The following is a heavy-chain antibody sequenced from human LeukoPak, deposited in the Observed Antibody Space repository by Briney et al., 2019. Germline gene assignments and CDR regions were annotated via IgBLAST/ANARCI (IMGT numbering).Heavy chain of an antibody. J-gene: IGHJ4*02. CDR3: ARDIAYGYGSFDY. Sequence: GGSLRLSCAASGFTFSISNMNWVRQAPGKGLEWVSSITSSSNYIYYAVSVKGRFTISRDNAKNLLILQMNSLRAEDTAVYYCARDIAYGYGSFDYWGQGTLVT. D-gene: IGHD5-18*01. V-gene: IGHV3-21*01. CDR2: ITSSSNYI. CDR1: GFTFSISN.